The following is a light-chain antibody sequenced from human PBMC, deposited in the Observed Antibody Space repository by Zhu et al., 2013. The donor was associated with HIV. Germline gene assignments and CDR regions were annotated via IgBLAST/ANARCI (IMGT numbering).Light chain of an antibody. CDR2: AAS. J-gene: IGKJ3*01. CDR3: QQSFSAPPFT. V-gene: IGKV1-39*01. CDR1: QSIGRW. Sequence: DIQMTQSPSSVSASVGDRVTITCRASQSIGRWLAWYQQRPGKAPKLLIYAASNLQSGVPRRFSGSGSGTAFTLTITSLQPEDFATYYCQQSFSAPPFTFGPGTKVEIK.